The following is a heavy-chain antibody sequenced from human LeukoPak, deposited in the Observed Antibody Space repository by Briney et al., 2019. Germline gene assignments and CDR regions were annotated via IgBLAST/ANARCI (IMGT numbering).Heavy chain of an antibody. J-gene: IGHJ4*02. Sequence: SSETLSLTCTVSGGSISSSSYYWGWIRQPPGKGLEWIGSIYYSGSTYYNPSLKSRVTISVDTSKNQFSLKLSSVTAADTAVYYCAKSAWPAVAGTGPLDYWGQGTLVTVSS. CDR1: GGSISSSSYY. CDR3: AKSAWPAVAGTGPLDY. D-gene: IGHD6-19*01. V-gene: IGHV4-39*07. CDR2: IYYSGST.